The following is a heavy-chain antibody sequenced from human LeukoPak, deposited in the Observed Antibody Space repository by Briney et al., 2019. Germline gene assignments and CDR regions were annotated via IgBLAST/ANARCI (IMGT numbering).Heavy chain of an antibody. J-gene: IGHJ5*02. CDR3: AKESTVTPGSVNWFDP. V-gene: IGHV3-21*04. D-gene: IGHD4-17*01. CDR2: IDSSGGYM. Sequence: PGGSLRLSCEASGFTFNTYSMNWARQAPGKGLEWVSSIDSSGGYMFYADSVKGRFIISRDNAKDSLYLQMNSLRAEDTAVYYCAKESTVTPGSVNWFDPWGQGTLVTVSS. CDR1: GFTFNTYS.